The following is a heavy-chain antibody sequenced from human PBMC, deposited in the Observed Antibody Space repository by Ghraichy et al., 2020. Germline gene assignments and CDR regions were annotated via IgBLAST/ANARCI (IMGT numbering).Heavy chain of an antibody. J-gene: IGHJ4*02. V-gene: IGHV3-9*01. CDR3: ARDMAAMVRGILDY. CDR2: ISWNGNTI. Sequence: GGSLRLSCIVSRFTIDDHAMHWVRQAPGKGLEWVSSISWNGNTIHYADSVKGRFTISRDSAKNSLYLQMNSLRAEDTALYYCARDMAAMVRGILDYWGRGTLVTVSS. CDR1: RFTIDDHA. D-gene: IGHD3-10*01.